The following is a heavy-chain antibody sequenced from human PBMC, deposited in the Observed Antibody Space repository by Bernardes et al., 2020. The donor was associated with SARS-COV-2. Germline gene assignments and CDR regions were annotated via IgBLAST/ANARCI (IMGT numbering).Heavy chain of an antibody. J-gene: IGHJ6*02. CDR1: GFTFSSYA. D-gene: IGHD3-22*01. V-gene: IGHV3-23*01. Sequence: GGSLRLSRAASGFTFSSYAMSWVRQAPGKGLEWVSAISGSGGSTYYADSVKGRFTISRDNSKNTLSLQMNSLRAEDTAVYYCAKDYYDSSGYYYSYGMDVWGQGTTVTVSS. CDR2: ISGSGGST. CDR3: AKDYYDSSGYYYSYGMDV.